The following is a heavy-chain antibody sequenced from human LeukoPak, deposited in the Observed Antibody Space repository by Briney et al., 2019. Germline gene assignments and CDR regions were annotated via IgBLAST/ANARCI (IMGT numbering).Heavy chain of an antibody. CDR2: INNDGSGT. J-gene: IGHJ4*02. CDR3: ARGGWGTATDY. D-gene: IGHD1-1*01. CDR1: GFTFSSHW. V-gene: IGHV3-74*01. Sequence: PGGSLRLSCAASGFTFSSHWMHWVRQAPGKGLVWVSRINNDGSGTTYADSVKGRFTISRDNAKNTVYLQMNSLRAEDTAVYYCARGGWGTATDYRGQGTLVTVSS.